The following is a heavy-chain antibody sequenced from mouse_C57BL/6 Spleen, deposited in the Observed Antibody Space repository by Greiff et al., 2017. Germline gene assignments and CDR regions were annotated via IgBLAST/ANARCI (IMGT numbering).Heavy chain of an antibody. V-gene: IGHV5-16*01. CDR1: GFTFSSYY. Sequence: EVMLVQSEGGLVQPGSSMKLSCTASGFTFSSYYMAWVRQVPEKGLEWVANINYGGSSTYYLDSLKSRFIISRDNATNILYLQMSSLKSEDAATYYCAREYFWYFDVWGKGTTVTVSA. CDR3: AREYFWYFDV. CDR2: INYGGSST. J-gene: IGHJ1*03.